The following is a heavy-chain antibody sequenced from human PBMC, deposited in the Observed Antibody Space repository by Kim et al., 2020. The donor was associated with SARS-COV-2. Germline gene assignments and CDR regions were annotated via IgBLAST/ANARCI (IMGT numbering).Heavy chain of an antibody. CDR3: ARRTITMVRGEEFDY. J-gene: IGHJ4*02. Sequence: PYFQGQVTISADKSISTAYLQWSSLKASDTAMYYCARRTITMVRGEEFDYWGQGTLVTVSS. D-gene: IGHD3-10*01. V-gene: IGHV5-51*01.